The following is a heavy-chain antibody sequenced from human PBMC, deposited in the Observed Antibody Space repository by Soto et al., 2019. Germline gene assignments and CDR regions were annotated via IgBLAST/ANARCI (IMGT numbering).Heavy chain of an antibody. CDR1: GYTFTSYY. CDR2: INPSGGST. J-gene: IGHJ6*02. D-gene: IGHD6-19*01. V-gene: IGHV1-46*01. Sequence: ASVKVSCKASGYTFTSYYMHWVRQAPGQGLEWMGIINPSGGSTSYAQKFQGRVTMTRDTSTSTVYMELRSLRSDDTAVYYCARDGSIAVAEHYYYYYGMDVWGQGTTVTVSS. CDR3: ARDGSIAVAEHYYYYYGMDV.